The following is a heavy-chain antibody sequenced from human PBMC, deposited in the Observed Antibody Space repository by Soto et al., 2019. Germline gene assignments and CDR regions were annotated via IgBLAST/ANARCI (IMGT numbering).Heavy chain of an antibody. V-gene: IGHV4-59*01. CDR2: IYYNGST. CDR1: GGSISSYY. CDR3: ARGEQLVPDYYYYYYMDV. D-gene: IGHD6-13*01. J-gene: IGHJ6*03. Sequence: PSETLSLTCTVSGGSISSYYWSWIRQPPGKGLEWIGYIYYNGSTNYNPSLKSRVTISVDTSKNQFSLKLSSVTAADTAVYYCARGEQLVPDYYYYYYMDVWGKGTTVTVSS.